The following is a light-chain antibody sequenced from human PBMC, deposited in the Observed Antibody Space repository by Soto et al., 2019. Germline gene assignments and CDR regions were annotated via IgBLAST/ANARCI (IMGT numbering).Light chain of an antibody. CDR2: GAS. CDR3: LRVRDWPPVT. Sequence: AAVSVLGKERRSLSCGVSQSVSSNLAWYQQKPGQAPRLLIYGASTRATSIPARFSVCGSGTHYTLKVCSLEPADFALYYCLRVRDWPPVTFRQGTKVDIK. CDR1: QSVSSN. V-gene: IGKV3-11*01. J-gene: IGKJ1*01.